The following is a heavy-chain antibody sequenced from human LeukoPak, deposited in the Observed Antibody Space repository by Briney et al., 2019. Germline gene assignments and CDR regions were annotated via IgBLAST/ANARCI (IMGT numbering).Heavy chain of an antibody. CDR2: IYYSGST. D-gene: IGHD3-3*01. J-gene: IGHJ6*03. CDR1: GVSISSGGYY. CDR3: ARGTVSYLEWLLTHYYYYYMDV. Sequence: SETLSLTCTVSGVSISSGGYYWSWLRQHPGKGLEWIGYIYYSGSTYYNPSLKSRVTISVDTSKNQFSLKLSSVTAADTAVYYCARGTVSYLEWLLTHYYYYYMDVWGKGTTVTVSS. V-gene: IGHV4-31*03.